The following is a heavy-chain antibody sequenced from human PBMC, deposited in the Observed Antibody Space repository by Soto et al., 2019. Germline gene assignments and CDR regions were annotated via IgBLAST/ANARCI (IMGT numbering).Heavy chain of an antibody. Sequence: SETLSLTCTVSGYSISSGYYWGWIRQPPGKGLEWIGSIYHSGSTYYNPSLKSRVTISVDTSKNQFSLKLSSVTAADTAVYYCARAHGGPHSGSYDAFDIWGQGTMVTVSS. CDR2: IYHSGST. V-gene: IGHV4-38-2*02. J-gene: IGHJ3*02. D-gene: IGHD1-26*01. CDR3: ARAHGGPHSGSYDAFDI. CDR1: GYSISSGYY.